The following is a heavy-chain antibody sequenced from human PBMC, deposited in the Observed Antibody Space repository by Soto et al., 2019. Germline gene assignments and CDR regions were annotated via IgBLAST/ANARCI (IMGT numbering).Heavy chain of an antibody. V-gene: IGHV4-59*01. Sequence: SETLSLTCTASGGSISSYDWSWIRQPPGDGLGWIGYIYYSGSTNYPPGLKSRVTISVDTCRNQFSLKLSSVTAADTAVYYCARDSSGWVKNWFDPWGQRTLVTVSS. J-gene: IGHJ5*02. CDR1: GGSISSYD. CDR3: ARDSSGWVKNWFDP. D-gene: IGHD6-19*01. CDR2: IYYSGST.